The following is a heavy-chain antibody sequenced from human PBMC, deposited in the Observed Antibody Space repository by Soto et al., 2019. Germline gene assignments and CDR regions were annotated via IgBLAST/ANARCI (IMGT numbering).Heavy chain of an antibody. Sequence: GASVKVSCKASGYTFTSYGISWVRQAPGQGLEWMGWISAYNGNTNYAQKLQGRVTMTTDTSTSTAYMELRSLRSDDTAVYYCARDLWVKLPQYSSGWYGFRYWGQGTLVSVSS. CDR2: ISAYNGNT. CDR3: ARDLWVKLPQYSSGWYGFRY. J-gene: IGHJ4*02. CDR1: GYTFTSYG. V-gene: IGHV1-18*01. D-gene: IGHD6-19*01.